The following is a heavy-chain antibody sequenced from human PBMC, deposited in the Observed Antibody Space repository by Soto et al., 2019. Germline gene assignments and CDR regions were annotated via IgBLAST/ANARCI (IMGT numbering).Heavy chain of an antibody. CDR2: TYYRSKWYN. J-gene: IGHJ4*02. CDR1: RESVSSNSAA. V-gene: IGHV6-1*01. Sequence: SQTLSLICAISRESVSSNSAAWNWIRQSPSRGLEWLGRTYYRSKWYNDYAVSVKSRIIINPDTSKNQFSLQLNSVTPEDTSVYYCARDWYSSSTWFRLDSWGQGTLVTVSS. CDR3: ARDWYSSSTWFRLDS. D-gene: IGHD6-13*01.